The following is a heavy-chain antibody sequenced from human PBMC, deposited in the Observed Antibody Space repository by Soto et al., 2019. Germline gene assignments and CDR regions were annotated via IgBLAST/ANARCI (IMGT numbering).Heavy chain of an antibody. V-gene: IGHV1-69*02. CDR1: GGTFSSYT. Sequence: SVKVSCKASGGTFSSYTISWVRQAPGQGLEWMGRIIPILGIANYAQKFQGRVTITADKSTSTAYMELSSLRSEDTAVYYCARAPYYDFWSGYLFDYWGQGTLVTVSS. CDR2: IIPILGIA. J-gene: IGHJ4*02. D-gene: IGHD3-3*01. CDR3: ARAPYYDFWSGYLFDY.